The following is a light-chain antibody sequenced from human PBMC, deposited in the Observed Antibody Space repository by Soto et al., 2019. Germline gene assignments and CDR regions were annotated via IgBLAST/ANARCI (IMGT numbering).Light chain of an antibody. Sequence: EIVLKQSPATLSLYPGERATLSCRASQSVSSYLAWYQQKPGQAPRLLIYDASNRATGIPARFSGSGSGTDFTLTISSLEPEDFAVYYCQQRSNWPTFGQRTRLEI. V-gene: IGKV3-11*01. CDR3: QQRSNWPT. CDR2: DAS. J-gene: IGKJ5*01. CDR1: QSVSSY.